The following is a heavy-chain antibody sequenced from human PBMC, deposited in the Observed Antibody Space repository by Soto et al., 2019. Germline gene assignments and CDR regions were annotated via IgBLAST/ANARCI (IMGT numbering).Heavy chain of an antibody. CDR2: ISYDGSNK. V-gene: IGHV3-30-3*01. Sequence: SLRLSCTASLFTFSSYAMHWVLQTPFKLLEWVAVISYDGSNKYYADSVKGRFTISRDNSKNTLYLQMNSLRAEDTAVYYCASPLRWFGELSIQNNWFEPWGQGTLVTVSS. D-gene: IGHD3-10*01. J-gene: IGHJ5*02. CDR3: ASPLRWFGELSIQNNWFEP. CDR1: LFTFSSYA.